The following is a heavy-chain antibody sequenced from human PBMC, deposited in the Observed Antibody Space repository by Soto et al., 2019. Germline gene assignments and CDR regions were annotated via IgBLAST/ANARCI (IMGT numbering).Heavy chain of an antibody. V-gene: IGHV4-61*01. J-gene: IGHJ6*02. D-gene: IGHD5-12*01. CDR3: EAYDQTATNYYYAMDV. CDR2: FYDSGST. Sequence: PSETLSLTCTVSGGSVSSGSFYWSWIRRPPGKGLEWIGYFYDSGSTNYNPSLRSRVTMSVDTSKNQFSLKLSSVTAADTAVYYCEAYDQTATNYYYAMDVWGQGTTVTVSS. CDR1: GGSVSSGSFY.